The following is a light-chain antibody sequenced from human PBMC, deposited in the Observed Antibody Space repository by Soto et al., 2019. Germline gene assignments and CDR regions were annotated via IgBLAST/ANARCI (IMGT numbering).Light chain of an antibody. CDR3: AAWDDSLNGVV. Sequence: QLVLTQPPSVSEAPRQRVTISCSGSSSNIGNNAVNWYQQLPGKAPKLLIYYDDLLPSGVSGRFSGSKSGTSASLAISGLQSEDEADYYCAAWDDSLNGVVFGGGTKLTVL. V-gene: IGLV1-36*01. CDR2: YDD. CDR1: SSNIGNNA. J-gene: IGLJ2*01.